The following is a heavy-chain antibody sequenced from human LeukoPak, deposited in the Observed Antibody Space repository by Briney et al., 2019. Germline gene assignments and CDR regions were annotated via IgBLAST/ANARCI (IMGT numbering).Heavy chain of an antibody. CDR2: IGTRSNPI. CDR1: GFSFSDFY. J-gene: IGHJ4*02. Sequence: GGSLRLSCAASGFSFSDFYMSWIRQAPGMGLEWISYIGTRSNPIYYADSVKGRFTISRDDAKNSLYLQMNSLRDEDTAVYFCAREARGSERDFDYWGQGILVTVSS. D-gene: IGHD3-10*01. V-gene: IGHV3-11*01. CDR3: AREARGSERDFDY.